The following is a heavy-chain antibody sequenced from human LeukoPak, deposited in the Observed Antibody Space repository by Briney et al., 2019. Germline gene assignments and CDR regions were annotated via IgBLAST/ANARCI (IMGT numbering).Heavy chain of an antibody. CDR1: GYTFTSYD. J-gene: IGHJ4*02. CDR2: MNPNSGNT. D-gene: IGHD5-18*01. Sequence: ASVKVSCKASGYTFTSYDINWVRQAPGQGLEWMGWMNPNSGNTGYAQKFQGRVTMTRNTSISTAYMELSSLRSEDTAVYYCARGYEEGRLQLWLLMGYWGQGTLVTVSS. CDR3: ARGYEEGRLQLWLLMGY. V-gene: IGHV1-8*01.